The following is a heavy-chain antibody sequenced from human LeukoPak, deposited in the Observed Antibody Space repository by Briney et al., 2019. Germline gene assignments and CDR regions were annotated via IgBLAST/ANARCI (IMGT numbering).Heavy chain of an antibody. J-gene: IGHJ4*02. CDR2: INSDASST. D-gene: IGHD3-10*01. Sequence: GSLRLPCAASGFTFSSYWMHWVRQAPGKGLVWVSRINSDASSTSYADSVKGRFTISRDNAKSTLYLQMNSLSAEDTAVYYCARALGFGPAPVGYWGQGTLVTVSS. V-gene: IGHV3-74*01. CDR1: GFTFSSYW. CDR3: ARALGFGPAPVGY.